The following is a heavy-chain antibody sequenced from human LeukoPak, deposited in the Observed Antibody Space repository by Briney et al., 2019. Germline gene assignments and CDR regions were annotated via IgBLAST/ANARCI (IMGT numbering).Heavy chain of an antibody. V-gene: IGHV3-21*01. Sequence: GSLRLSCAASGFTFSSYSMNWVRQAPGKGLEWVSSISSSSSYIYYADSVKGRFTISRDNAKNSLYLQMNSLRAEDTAVYYCARTYSGSYQPLGPFDYWGQGTLVTVSS. D-gene: IGHD1-26*01. CDR2: ISSSSSYI. CDR1: GFTFSSYS. CDR3: ARTYSGSYQPLGPFDY. J-gene: IGHJ4*02.